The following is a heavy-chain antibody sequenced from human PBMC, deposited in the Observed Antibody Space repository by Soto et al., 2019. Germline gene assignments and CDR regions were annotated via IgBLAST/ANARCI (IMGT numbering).Heavy chain of an antibody. V-gene: IGHV3-30-3*01. J-gene: IGHJ4*02. D-gene: IGHD2-21*02. CDR2: ISYDGSNK. Sequence: GGSLRLSCAASGFTFSSYAMHWVRQAPGKGLEWVAVISYDGSNKYYADSVKGRFTISRDNSKNTLYLQMNSLRAEDTAVYYCARDLEIVVATTAGYWGQGTLVTVSS. CDR3: ARDLEIVVATTAGY. CDR1: GFTFSSYA.